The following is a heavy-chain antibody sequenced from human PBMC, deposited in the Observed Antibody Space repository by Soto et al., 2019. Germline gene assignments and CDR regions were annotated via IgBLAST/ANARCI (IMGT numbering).Heavy chain of an antibody. Sequence: ASVKFSCKASGYPFSIYTMHWVRQAPGQGLEWMGWINTANGNTKYSQKVQGRVTISRDTSASTAYLELSSLRSEDTAVYYCARESYYNILNSIDYWGQGTLVTVSS. CDR1: GYPFSIYT. CDR3: ARESYYNILNSIDY. J-gene: IGHJ4*02. CDR2: INTANGNT. D-gene: IGHD3-10*01. V-gene: IGHV1-3*04.